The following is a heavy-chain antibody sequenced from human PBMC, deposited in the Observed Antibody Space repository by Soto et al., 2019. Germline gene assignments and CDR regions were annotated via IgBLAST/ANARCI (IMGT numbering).Heavy chain of an antibody. CDR1: GFTFSSYG. Sequence: TGGSLRLSCAASGFTFSSYGMHWVRQAPGKGLEWVAVIWYDGSNKYYADSVKGRFTISRDNSKNTLYLQMNSLRAEDTAVYYCARARIQLWTQGGYYFDYWGQGTLVTVSS. J-gene: IGHJ4*02. CDR3: ARARIQLWTQGGYYFDY. CDR2: IWYDGSNK. V-gene: IGHV3-33*01. D-gene: IGHD5-18*01.